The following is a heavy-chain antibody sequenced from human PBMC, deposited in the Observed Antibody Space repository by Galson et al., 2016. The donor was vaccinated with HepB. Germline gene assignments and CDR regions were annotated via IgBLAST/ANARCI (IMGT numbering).Heavy chain of an antibody. Sequence: SLRLSCAASGFTFTTYAMSWVRQAPGKGLEWVAGISGSGGHTYHADSVTGRFSISRDDSKNTLYLQMNSLRAEDTAIYFCAKMDYTANSFDYWGQGMLVTVSS. CDR2: ISGSGGHT. CDR1: GFTFTTYA. CDR3: AKMDYTANSFDY. D-gene: IGHD2-2*02. V-gene: IGHV3-23*01. J-gene: IGHJ4*02.